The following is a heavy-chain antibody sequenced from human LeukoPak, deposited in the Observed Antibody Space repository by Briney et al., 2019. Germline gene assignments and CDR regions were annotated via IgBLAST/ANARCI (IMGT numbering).Heavy chain of an antibody. CDR1: GYTFTSYA. CDR2: INTNTGNP. J-gene: IGHJ1*01. CDR3: ARANCGGDCSLHAGFQH. D-gene: IGHD2-21*02. Sequence: ASVKVSCKASGYTFTSYAMNWVRQAPGRGLEWMGWINTNTGNPTYAQGFTGRFVFSLDTSVSTAYLQISSLKAEDTAVYYCARANCGGDCSLHAGFQHWGQGTLVTVSS. V-gene: IGHV7-4-1*02.